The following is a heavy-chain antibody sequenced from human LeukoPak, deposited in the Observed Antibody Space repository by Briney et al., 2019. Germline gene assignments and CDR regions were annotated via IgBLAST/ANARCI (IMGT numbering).Heavy chain of an antibody. Sequence: GASVKVSCKASGYTFTSYYMHWVRQAPGQGLEWMGWINPNSGGTNYAQKFQGRVTMTRDTSISTAYMELSRLRSDDTAVYYCARARTQYYYDIKYWGQGTLVTVSS. CDR2: INPNSGGT. J-gene: IGHJ4*02. D-gene: IGHD3-22*01. V-gene: IGHV1-2*02. CDR3: ARARTQYYYDIKY. CDR1: GYTFTSYY.